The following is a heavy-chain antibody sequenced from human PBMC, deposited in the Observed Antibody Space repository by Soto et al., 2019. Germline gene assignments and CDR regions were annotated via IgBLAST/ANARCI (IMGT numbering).Heavy chain of an antibody. Sequence: SETLSLTCAVSGGSISSSNWWSWVRQPPGKGLEWIGEIYHSGNTKYSPSLKSRVTMSVDTSKNHFSLKLISVTTADTAVYFCAREGNLGRWIQPLDSWGQGTLVTVSS. CDR1: GGSISSSNW. CDR2: IYHSGNT. J-gene: IGHJ4*02. D-gene: IGHD2-2*03. V-gene: IGHV4-4*02. CDR3: AREGNLGRWIQPLDS.